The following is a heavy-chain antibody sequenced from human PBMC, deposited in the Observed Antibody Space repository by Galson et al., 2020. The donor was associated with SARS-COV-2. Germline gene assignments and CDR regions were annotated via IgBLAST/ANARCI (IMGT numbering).Heavy chain of an antibody. Sequence: GESLKISCAASGFTFSDHNMIWVRQAPGKGLEWVSSISGSGSYNYFADSVRGRFTISRENADNSVYLQLNSLSDEDTAVYYCARDKGSGFQMHWYFDLWGRGTLVSVSS. V-gene: IGHV3-21*01. CDR3: ARDKGSGFQMHWYFDL. CDR2: ISGSGSYN. D-gene: IGHD2-15*01. J-gene: IGHJ2*01. CDR1: GFTFSDHN.